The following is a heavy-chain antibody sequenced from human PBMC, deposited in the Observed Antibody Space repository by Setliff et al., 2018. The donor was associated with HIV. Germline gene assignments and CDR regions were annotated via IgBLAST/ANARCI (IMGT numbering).Heavy chain of an antibody. J-gene: IGHJ3*02. V-gene: IGHV4-59*08. CDR1: GGSVNDFY. CDR2: IHSSGST. Sequence: SETLSLTCTVSGGSVNDFYCNWIRQPPGKGPEWIGYIHSSGSTIYNPSLKSRITISLDTSKEQFSLELSSATAADTAVYYCARHSDFWSEDAFDIWAQGTVVTVSS. D-gene: IGHD3-3*01. CDR3: ARHSDFWSEDAFDI.